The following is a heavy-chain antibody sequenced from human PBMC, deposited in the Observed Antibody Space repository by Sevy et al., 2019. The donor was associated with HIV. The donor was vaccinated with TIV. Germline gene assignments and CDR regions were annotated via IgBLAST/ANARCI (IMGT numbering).Heavy chain of an antibody. D-gene: IGHD5-18*01. CDR1: GGSISSYY. V-gene: IGHV4-59*01. CDR3: ATSSTWIQLWLATFDN. CDR2: IYYSGSH. Sequence: SETLSLTCTVSGGSISSYYWSLIRQPPGKGLEWLGYIYYSGSHNYNPSLKSRVTITVDTSKNQCTMKLSSVTAEETAVYYCATSSTWIQLWLATFDNWGQGTMVTVSS. J-gene: IGHJ3*02.